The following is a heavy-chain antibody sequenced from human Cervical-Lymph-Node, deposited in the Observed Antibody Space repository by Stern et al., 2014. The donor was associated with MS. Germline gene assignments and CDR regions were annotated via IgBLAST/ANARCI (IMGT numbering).Heavy chain of an antibody. V-gene: IGHV7-4-1*02. CDR2: INTNTGNP. CDR1: GYTFNSHA. D-gene: IGHD1-26*01. Sequence: VQLVQSGSELKKPGASVKVSCKASGYTFNSHAMNWVRQAPGQGLEWLGWINTNTGNPTYAQGFTGRFVFSLDTSVSTAYVQISSLKAEDTAVYYCARGFSGSYYESGYWGQGTLVTVSS. CDR3: ARGFSGSYYESGY. J-gene: IGHJ4*02.